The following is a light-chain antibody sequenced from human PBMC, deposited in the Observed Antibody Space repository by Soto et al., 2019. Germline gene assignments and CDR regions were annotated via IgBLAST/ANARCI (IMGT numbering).Light chain of an antibody. Sequence: IELTQSPGTLSLSPGERVTLSCRASQRVXSSYLAWYRQNPGQAPPLPXYGASSRATGVPDRFSGSGSGTDVTLTISRLDPEEFSVYYCQQYGSTPRTFGQGTKVDI. CDR2: GAS. J-gene: IGKJ1*01. CDR3: QQYGSTPRT. V-gene: IGKV3-20*01. CDR1: QRVXSSY.